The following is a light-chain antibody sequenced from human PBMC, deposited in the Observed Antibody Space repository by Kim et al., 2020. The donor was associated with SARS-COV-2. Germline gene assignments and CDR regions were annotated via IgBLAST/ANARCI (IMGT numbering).Light chain of an antibody. CDR3: QQTYSSPYT. J-gene: IGKJ2*01. CDR2: AAS. Sequence: SASVGDRVTITCRASQSISTYLNWYQQRPGKAPKLLIYAASTLQNEIPSRFRGSGSATDFTLTIGNLQPDDFSTYYCQQTYSSPYTFGHGTKLEI. V-gene: IGKV1-39*01. CDR1: QSISTY.